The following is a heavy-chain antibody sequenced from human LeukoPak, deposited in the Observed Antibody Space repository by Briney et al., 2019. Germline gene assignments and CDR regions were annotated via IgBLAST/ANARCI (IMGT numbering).Heavy chain of an antibody. J-gene: IGHJ6*02. Sequence: ASVKVSCKASGYTFTGYYMHWVRQAPGQGLEWMGWINPNSGGTNYAQKFQGRVTMTRDTSISTAYMELSRLRSDDTAVYYCARDMGLYHDILTGYSPYYGMDVWGQGTTVTVSS. D-gene: IGHD3-9*01. CDR1: GYTFTGYY. V-gene: IGHV1-2*02. CDR2: INPNSGGT. CDR3: ARDMGLYHDILTGYSPYYGMDV.